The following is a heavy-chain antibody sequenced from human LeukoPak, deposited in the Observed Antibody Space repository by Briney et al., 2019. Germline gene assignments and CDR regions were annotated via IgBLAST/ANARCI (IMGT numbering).Heavy chain of an antibody. CDR1: GGTFSSYA. V-gene: IGHV1-69*13. Sequence: GASVKVSCKASGGTFSSYAISWVRQAPGQGLEWMGGIIPIFGTANYAQKFQGRVTITADESTSTAYMELSSLRSEDTAVYYCARGVPDAYYYYYYMDVWGKGTTVTVSS. CDR3: ARGVPDAYYYYYYMDV. J-gene: IGHJ6*03. D-gene: IGHD3-10*01. CDR2: IIPIFGTA.